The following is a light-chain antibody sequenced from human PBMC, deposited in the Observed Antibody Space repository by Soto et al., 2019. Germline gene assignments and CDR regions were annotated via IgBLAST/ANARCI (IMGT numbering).Light chain of an antibody. CDR3: QHYGNSLWT. J-gene: IGKJ1*01. CDR2: GAS. CDR1: QTVSSNY. V-gene: IGKV3-20*01. Sequence: ENVLTQSPDTLSLSPGEGATLSCRASQTVSSNYLAWYQHRPGQAPKLIIHGASYTAPGIPDRFSGSGSGADFTLTSSRLEPEDFAVYFCQHYGNSLWTFGQGTKVEIK.